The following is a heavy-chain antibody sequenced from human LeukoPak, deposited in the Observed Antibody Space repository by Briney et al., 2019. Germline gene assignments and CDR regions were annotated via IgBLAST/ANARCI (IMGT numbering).Heavy chain of an antibody. D-gene: IGHD3-10*01. Sequence: ASVKVSCKASGYTFTSYDINWVRQATGQGLEWMGWMNPNSGNTGYAQKFQGRVTMTRNTSISTAYMELSSLRSEDTAVYYCARGRSTMVRGVIITIRFDPWGQGTLVTVSS. J-gene: IGHJ5*02. CDR3: ARGRSTMVRGVIITIRFDP. CDR1: GYTFTSYD. CDR2: MNPNSGNT. V-gene: IGHV1-8*01.